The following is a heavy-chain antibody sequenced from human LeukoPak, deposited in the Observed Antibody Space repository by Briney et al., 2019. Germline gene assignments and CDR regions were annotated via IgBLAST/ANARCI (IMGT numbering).Heavy chain of an antibody. CDR2: IRYDGSNK. J-gene: IGHJ4*02. CDR1: GFTFSSYG. Sequence: GGSLRLSFAASGFTFSSYGMHWVRQAPGKGLEWVAFIRYDGSNKYYADSVKGRFTISRDNSKNTLYLQMNSLRAEDTAVYYCASEGYCSSTSCYTGYWGQGTLVTVSS. D-gene: IGHD2-2*02. V-gene: IGHV3-30*02. CDR3: ASEGYCSSTSCYTGY.